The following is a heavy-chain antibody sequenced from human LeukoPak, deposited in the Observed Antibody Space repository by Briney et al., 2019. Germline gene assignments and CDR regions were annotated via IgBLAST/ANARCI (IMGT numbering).Heavy chain of an antibody. D-gene: IGHD3-9*01. J-gene: IGHJ4*02. Sequence: GGSLRLSCVASGFIFSDYNMNWVRQAPGKGLKWVSSISTSSAYIFFADSVKGRFTISRDNAKNSLSLQMNNLRAEDTALYYCARGGAGYPPDYYFDFWGQGTLVTVSS. V-gene: IGHV3-21*01. CDR1: GFIFSDYN. CDR2: ISTSSAYI. CDR3: ARGGAGYPPDYYFDF.